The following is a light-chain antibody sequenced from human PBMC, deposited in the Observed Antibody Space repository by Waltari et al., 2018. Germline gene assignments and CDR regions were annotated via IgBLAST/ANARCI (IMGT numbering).Light chain of an antibody. V-gene: IGLV1-40*01. CDR1: SSNIGAGYD. Sequence: QSVLTQPPSVSGAPGQRVTISCTGSSSNIGAGYDVHWYQQLPGAAPKLLIFSNTNRAPGVPDRISASKSGTSASLDITGLQAEDEAEYFGQSYDSSLSGIFGGGTKLTVL. CDR2: SNT. CDR3: QSYDSSLSGI. J-gene: IGLJ2*01.